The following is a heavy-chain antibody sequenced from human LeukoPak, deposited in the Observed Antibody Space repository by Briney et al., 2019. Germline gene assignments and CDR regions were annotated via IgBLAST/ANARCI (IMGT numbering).Heavy chain of an antibody. J-gene: IGHJ3*02. CDR3: AFGGGSYYSAFDI. CDR2: INPSGGST. V-gene: IGHV1-46*03. D-gene: IGHD1-26*01. Sequence: GASVKVSCKASGCTFTSYYMHWVRQAPGQGLEWMGIINPSGGSTSYAQKFQGRVTMTRDTSTSTVYMELSSLRSEDTAVYYCAFGGGSYYSAFDIWGQGTMVTVSS. CDR1: GCTFTSYY.